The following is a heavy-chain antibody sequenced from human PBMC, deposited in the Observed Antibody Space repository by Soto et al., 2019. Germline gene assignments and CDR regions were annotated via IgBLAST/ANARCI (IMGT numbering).Heavy chain of an antibody. CDR2: INGDGSTT. J-gene: IGHJ4*02. CDR1: GFAFSSYW. Sequence: EVHLVESGGGSVQPGGSLKLSCAGSGFAFSSYWIHWVRQVPGKGLVWVSRINGDGSTTSYADSVRGRFTISRDNAKDTVYLQMNSLRAEDTALYYCARVGQGRYYFDYWGQGTLVTVSS. V-gene: IGHV3-74*01. CDR3: ARVGQGRYYFDY.